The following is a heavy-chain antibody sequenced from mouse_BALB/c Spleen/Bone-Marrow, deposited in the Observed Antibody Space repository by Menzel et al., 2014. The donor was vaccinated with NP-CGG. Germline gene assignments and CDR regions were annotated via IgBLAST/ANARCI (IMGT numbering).Heavy chain of an antibody. CDR1: GFTFSTYA. J-gene: IGHJ4*01. CDR2: ISSGGST. V-gene: IGHV5-6-5*01. D-gene: IGHD1-1*01. Sequence: EVQLVESGGGLVEPGGSLKLSCAASGFTFSTYALSWVRQTPEKSLEWVASISSGGSTYYSDSVMGRFTISRDNARNILCLQMYSLRSEDAAMYYCAREGYGSSYVGAMDYWGQGTSVTVSS. CDR3: AREGYGSSYVGAMDY.